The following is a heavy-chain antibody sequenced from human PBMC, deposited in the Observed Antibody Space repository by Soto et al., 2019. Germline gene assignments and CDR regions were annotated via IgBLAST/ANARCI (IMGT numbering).Heavy chain of an antibody. CDR2: ISPYNGNT. J-gene: IGHJ4*02. D-gene: IGHD4-17*01. Sequence: QVQLVQSGAEVKKPGASVKVSCKASGYIFTNFGISWVRQAPGQGLEWMAWISPYNGNTNYAQMFKGRVTMTTDTSTSTAYMELTSLRSEDTALYYCARDDGDYGRADYWGQGTLVTVSS. CDR1: GYIFTNFG. CDR3: ARDDGDYGRADY. V-gene: IGHV1-18*01.